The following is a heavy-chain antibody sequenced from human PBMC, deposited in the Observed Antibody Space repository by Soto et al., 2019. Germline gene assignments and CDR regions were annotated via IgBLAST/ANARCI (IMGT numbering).Heavy chain of an antibody. Sequence: GASVKVSCKASGYSFSGYYMNWVRQAPGQGLEWMGWIKPNSGGTDYAQKFQGRVTMTEDTSTDTAYMELSSLRSEDTAAYYCATDYYDSSGHQGGYWGQGTLVTVSS. J-gene: IGHJ4*02. V-gene: IGHV1-2*02. D-gene: IGHD3-22*01. CDR3: ATDYYDSSGHQGGY. CDR1: GYSFSGYY. CDR2: IKPNSGGT.